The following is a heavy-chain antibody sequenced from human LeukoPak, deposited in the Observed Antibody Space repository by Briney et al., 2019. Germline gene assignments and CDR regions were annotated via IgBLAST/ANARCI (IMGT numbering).Heavy chain of an antibody. CDR2: ISGSGGST. D-gene: IGHD6-19*01. J-gene: IGHJ2*01. Sequence: GGSLRLSCAASGFTFSSYAMSWVRQAPGKGLEWVSAISGSGGSTYYADSVKGRFTIYRDNSRNTMYLQMNSLRPEDTAVYFCAKEYSSGWSYWYFDLWGRGTLVTVSA. CDR3: AKEYSSGWSYWYFDL. CDR1: GFTFSSYA. V-gene: IGHV3-23*01.